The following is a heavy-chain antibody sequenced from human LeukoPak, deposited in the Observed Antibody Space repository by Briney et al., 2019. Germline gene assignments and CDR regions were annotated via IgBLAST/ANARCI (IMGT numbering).Heavy chain of an antibody. CDR1: GGSFSGYY. D-gene: IGHD3-3*01. V-gene: IGHV4-34*01. CDR2: INHSGST. CDR3: ARGRGITIFGVVIDPFYYMDV. J-gene: IGHJ6*03. Sequence: TPSETLSLTCAVYGGSFSGYYWSWIRQPPGKGLEWIGEINHSGSTNYNPSLKSRVTTSVDTSKNQFSLKLSSVTAADTAVYYCARGRGITIFGVVIDPFYYMDVWGKGTTVTVSS.